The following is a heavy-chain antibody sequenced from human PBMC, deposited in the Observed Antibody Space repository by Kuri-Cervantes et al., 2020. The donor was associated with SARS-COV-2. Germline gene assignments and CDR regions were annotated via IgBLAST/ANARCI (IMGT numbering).Heavy chain of an antibody. CDR1: GFTVSSNY. J-gene: IGHJ6*02. CDR3: ARDERWRYCSGGSCYGDYYYGMDV. V-gene: IGHV3-53*01. Sequence: ETLSLTCAASGFTVSSNYMSWVRQAPGKGLEWVSVIYSGGSTYYADSVKGRFTISRDNSKNTLYLQTNSLRAEDTAVYYCARDERWRYCSGGSCYGDYYYGMDVWGQGTTVTVSS. D-gene: IGHD2-15*01. CDR2: IYSGGST.